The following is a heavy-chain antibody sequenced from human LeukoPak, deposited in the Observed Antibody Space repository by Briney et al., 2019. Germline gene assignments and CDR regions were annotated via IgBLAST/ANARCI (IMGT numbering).Heavy chain of an antibody. CDR3: ARHVEMATITPEDAIDI. Sequence: GESLKISCKGSGYRFTTYWIAWVRQMPGKGLEWMGIIYPGDSDTRYSPSFQGQVIISADKSISTAYLQWSSLKASDTAMYYCARHVEMATITPEDAIDIWGQGTMVTVSS. J-gene: IGHJ3*02. V-gene: IGHV5-51*01. CDR1: GYRFTTYW. D-gene: IGHD5-24*01. CDR2: IYPGDSDT.